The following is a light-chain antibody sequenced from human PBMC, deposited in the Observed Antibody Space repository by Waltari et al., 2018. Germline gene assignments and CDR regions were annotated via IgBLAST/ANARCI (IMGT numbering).Light chain of an antibody. CDR2: DVS. CDR3: SSYTTASSWV. J-gene: IGLJ3*02. Sequence: WYEQEPGRAPKLIVYDVSQRPSGVSNLFSGSKSGNTASLTISGLQAEDEADYYCSSYTTASSWVFGGGTKLTVL. V-gene: IGLV2-14*04.